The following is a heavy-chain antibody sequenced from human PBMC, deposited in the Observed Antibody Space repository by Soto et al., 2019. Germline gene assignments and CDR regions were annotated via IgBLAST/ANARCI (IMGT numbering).Heavy chain of an antibody. J-gene: IGHJ4*02. D-gene: IGHD3-16*01. CDR2: INPSGGST. Sequence: ASVKVSCKASGYTFTTYFLNWVRQAPGREFEWMGLINPSGGSTSYAQKFRGRVTMTSDTSTSTVYMELSSLRSEDTAVYYCARVGMSTIDDDGGQGTLVTVPT. CDR1: GYTFTTYF. CDR3: ARVGMSTIDDD. V-gene: IGHV1-46*01.